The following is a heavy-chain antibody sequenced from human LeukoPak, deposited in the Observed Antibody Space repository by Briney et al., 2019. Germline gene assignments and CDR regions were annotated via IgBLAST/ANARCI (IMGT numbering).Heavy chain of an antibody. CDR3: ARDRYYYDSSGNRYFDL. CDR1: GGSFSGYY. CDR2: INHSGST. J-gene: IGHJ2*01. Sequence: SETLSLTCAVYGGSFSGYYWSWIRQPPGKGLEWIGEINHSGSTNYNPSLKSRVTMSVDTSKNQFSLKLSSVTAADTAVYYCARDRYYYDSSGNRYFDLWGRGTLVTVSS. D-gene: IGHD3-22*01. V-gene: IGHV4-34*01.